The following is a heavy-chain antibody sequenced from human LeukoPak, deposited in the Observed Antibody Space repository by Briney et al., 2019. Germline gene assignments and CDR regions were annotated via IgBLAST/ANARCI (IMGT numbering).Heavy chain of an antibody. CDR2: ISGSGGST. J-gene: IGHJ4*02. CDR1: GFIFSSYA. V-gene: IGHV3-23*01. CDR3: AKEVGYDSSGYDDY. D-gene: IGHD3-22*01. Sequence: GGSLRLSCAASGFIFSSYAMSWVRQAPGQGLEWVSAISGSGGSTYYADSVKGRFTISRDNSKNTLYLQMNSPRAEDTAVYYCAKEVGYDSSGYDDYWGQGTLVTVSS.